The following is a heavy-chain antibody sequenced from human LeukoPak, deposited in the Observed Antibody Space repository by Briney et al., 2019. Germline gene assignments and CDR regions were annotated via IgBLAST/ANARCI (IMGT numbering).Heavy chain of an antibody. CDR3: SRAPSGYDPNWFDP. CDR2: IRSKAYGGTT. Sequence: PGGSLRLSCTASGFTFGDYAMSWVRQAPGKGLEWVGFIRSKAYGGTTEYAASVKGRFTISRDDSKSIAYLQMNSLKTEDTSVYDCSRAPSGYDPNWFDPWGQGALVTVSS. CDR1: GFTFGDYA. V-gene: IGHV3-49*04. D-gene: IGHD5-12*01. J-gene: IGHJ5*02.